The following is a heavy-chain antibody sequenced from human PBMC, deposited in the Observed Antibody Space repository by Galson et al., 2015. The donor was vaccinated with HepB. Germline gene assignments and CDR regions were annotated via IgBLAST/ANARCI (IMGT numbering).Heavy chain of an antibody. D-gene: IGHD3-22*01. CDR1: GFTFSDYY. CDR2: ISSSGSTI. V-gene: IGHV3-11*01. Sequence: SLRLSCAASGFTFSDYYMSWIRQAPGKGLEWVSYISSSGSTIYYADSVKGRFTISRDNAKNSLYLQMNSLRAEDTAVYYCARDYRYYDSSGYHYYPGGYYYYYYMDVWGKGTTVTVSS. J-gene: IGHJ6*03. CDR3: ARDYRYYDSSGYHYYPGGYYYYYYMDV.